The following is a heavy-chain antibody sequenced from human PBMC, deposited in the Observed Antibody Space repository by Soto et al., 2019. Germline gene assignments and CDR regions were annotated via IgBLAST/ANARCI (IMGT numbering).Heavy chain of an antibody. Sequence: SETLSLTCTVSGGSISSYYWSWIRQPPGKGLEWIGYIYYSGSTNYNPSLKSRVTISVDTSKNQFSLKLSSVTAADTAVYYCARDSVYSGSYAKYYYYYGMDVWGQGTTVTVSS. D-gene: IGHD1-26*01. V-gene: IGHV4-59*01. J-gene: IGHJ6*02. CDR1: GGSISSYY. CDR3: ARDSVYSGSYAKYYYYYGMDV. CDR2: IYYSGST.